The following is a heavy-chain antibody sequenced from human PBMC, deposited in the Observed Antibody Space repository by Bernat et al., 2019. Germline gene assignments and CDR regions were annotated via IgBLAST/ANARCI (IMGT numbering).Heavy chain of an antibody. Sequence: QVQLQQWGAGLLKPSETLSLTCAVYGGSFSGYYWSWIRQPPGKGLEWIGEINHSGSTNYNPSLKSRVTISVDTSKNQFSLKLSSVAAADTAVYDCASLRTADHAFDIWGQGTMVTVSS. D-gene: IGHD5/OR15-5a*01. CDR2: INHSGST. CDR3: ASLRTADHAFDI. J-gene: IGHJ3*02. V-gene: IGHV4-34*01. CDR1: GGSFSGYY.